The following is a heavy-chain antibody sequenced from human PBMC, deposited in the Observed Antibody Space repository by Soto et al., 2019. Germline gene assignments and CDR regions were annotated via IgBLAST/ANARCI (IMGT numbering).Heavy chain of an antibody. CDR2: IYYSGST. CDR3: AREAVVVVAATHRNWFDP. J-gene: IGHJ5*02. Sequence: QVQLQESGPGLVKPSQTLSLTCTVSGGSISSGGYYWSWIRQHPGKGLEWIGYIYYSGSTYYNPSPKSRVTVSVDTSKNQFSLKLSSVTAADTAVYYCAREAVVVVAATHRNWFDPWGQGTLVTVSS. CDR1: GGSISSGGYY. D-gene: IGHD2-15*01. V-gene: IGHV4-31*03.